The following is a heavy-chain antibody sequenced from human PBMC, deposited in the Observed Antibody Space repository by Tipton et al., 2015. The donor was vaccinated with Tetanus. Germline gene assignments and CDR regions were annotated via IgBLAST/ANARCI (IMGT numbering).Heavy chain of an antibody. D-gene: IGHD1-7*01. CDR1: GFTFTTYA. Sequence: SLRLSCAASGFTFTTYAMNWVRQAPGKGLEWVAVISYDGINKYYADSVKGRFTISRDNSKNTLYLQVNSLRAEDTAVYYCAKDPWITGTSGHYYYSMDVWGKGTTVTVSS. V-gene: IGHV3-30*18. CDR3: AKDPWITGTSGHYYYSMDV. CDR2: ISYDGINK. J-gene: IGHJ6*03.